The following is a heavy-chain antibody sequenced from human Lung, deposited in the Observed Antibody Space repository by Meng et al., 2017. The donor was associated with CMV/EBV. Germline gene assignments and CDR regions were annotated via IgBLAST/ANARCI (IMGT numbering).Heavy chain of an antibody. V-gene: IGHV1-2*02. CDR3: ARDNNWGPDY. CDR2: IHPRRGNT. J-gene: IGHJ4*01. D-gene: IGHD7-27*01. CDR1: GYTFTAHY. Sequence: ASVKVSCKASGYTFTAHYFHWVRQAPGQGLEWMGWIHPRRGNTNYAQQFQGRVTLTRDTSINTGYMELTRLTSDDTAVYYCARDNNWGPDYWGHGTLVTVSS.